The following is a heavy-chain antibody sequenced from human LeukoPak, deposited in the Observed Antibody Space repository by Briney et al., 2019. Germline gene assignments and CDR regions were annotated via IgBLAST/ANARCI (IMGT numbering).Heavy chain of an antibody. J-gene: IGHJ5*02. D-gene: IGHD3-3*01. CDR3: AGSYYDFLDP. Sequence: AGGSLRLSCAASGFTVSSNYMSWVRQAPGKGPEWVSVIYSGGSTYYADSVKGRFTISRDNSKNTLYLQMNSLRAEDTAVYYCAGSYYDFLDPWGQGTLVTVSS. CDR2: IYSGGST. V-gene: IGHV3-53*01. CDR1: GFTVSSNY.